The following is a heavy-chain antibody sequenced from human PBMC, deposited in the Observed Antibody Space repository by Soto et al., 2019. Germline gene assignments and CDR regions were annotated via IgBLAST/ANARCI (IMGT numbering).Heavy chain of an antibody. CDR1: GGSISSSSYY. CDR3: ARRRDSSSWIDY. D-gene: IGHD6-13*01. CDR2: IYYSGST. V-gene: IGHV4-39*01. Sequence: SETLSLTCTVSGGSISSSSYYWGWIRQPPGKELEWIGSIYYSGSTYYNPSLKSRVTISVDTSKNQFSLKLSSVTAADTAVYYCARRRDSSSWIDYWGQGTLVTVSS. J-gene: IGHJ4*02.